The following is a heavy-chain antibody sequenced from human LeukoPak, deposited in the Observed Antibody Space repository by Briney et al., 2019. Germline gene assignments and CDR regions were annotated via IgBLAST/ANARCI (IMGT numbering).Heavy chain of an antibody. CDR1: GGSISRGRYY. Sequence: PSQALSLTCSVSGGSISRGRYYWNWSRQPAGKGLEWMGRIYNSGSTNYNPSLKSRVTISTDMSKNQFSLKLTSVTAADTAVYYCARQPFGVLYFDSWGQGTLAIVSS. V-gene: IGHV4-61*02. D-gene: IGHD3-10*01. CDR3: ARQPFGVLYFDS. CDR2: IYNSGST. J-gene: IGHJ4*02.